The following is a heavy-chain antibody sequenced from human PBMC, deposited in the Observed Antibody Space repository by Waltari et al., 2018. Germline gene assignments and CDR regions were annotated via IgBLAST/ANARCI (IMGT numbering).Heavy chain of an antibody. CDR1: GYTFTSYG. CDR2: IRAYNGNT. V-gene: IGHV1-18*01. D-gene: IGHD3-22*01. CDR3: ARDQYYYDSSGYYNSDAFDI. J-gene: IGHJ3*02. Sequence: QVQLVQSGAEVKKPGASVKVSCKASGYTFTSYGISWVRQAPGQGLEWMGWIRAYNGNTNYEQKLPGRVTMTTDTSTSTAYMELRSLRSDDTAVYYCARDQYYYDSSGYYNSDAFDIWGQGTMVTVSS.